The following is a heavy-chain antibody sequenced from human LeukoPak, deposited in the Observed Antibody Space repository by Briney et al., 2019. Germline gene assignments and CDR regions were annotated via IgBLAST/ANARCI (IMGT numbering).Heavy chain of an antibody. CDR1: GGSFSGYY. D-gene: IGHD2-21*02. CDR3: ARGLLEIVVVTDAFDI. Sequence: PSETLSLTCAVYGGSFSGYYRSWIRQPPGKGLEWIGEINHSGSTNYNPSLKSRVTISVDTSKNQFSLKLSSVTAADTAVYYCARGLLEIVVVTDAFDIWGQGTMVTVSS. J-gene: IGHJ3*02. V-gene: IGHV4-34*01. CDR2: INHSGST.